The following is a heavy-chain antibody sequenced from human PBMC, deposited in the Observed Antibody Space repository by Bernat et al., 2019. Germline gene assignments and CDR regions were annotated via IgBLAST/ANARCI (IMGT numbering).Heavy chain of an antibody. J-gene: IGHJ4*02. CDR2: ISAYTGNT. Sequence: QVQLVQSGAEVKKPGASVKVSCKASGYTFTSYRISWVRQAPGQGLEWMGWISAYTGNTNYAQKLQGRVTMTSDRSTSTAYMELRSLRSDDTAVYYCARDSRYSSYDCVPRSTYWGQGTLVTVSS. CDR1: GYTFTSYR. CDR3: ARDSRYSSYDCVPRSTY. D-gene: IGHD5-12*01. V-gene: IGHV1-18*01.